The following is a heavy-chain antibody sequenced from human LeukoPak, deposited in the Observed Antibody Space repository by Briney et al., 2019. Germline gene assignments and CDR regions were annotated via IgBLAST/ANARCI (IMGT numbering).Heavy chain of an antibody. CDR2: VYYSGTT. Sequence: SETLSLTCTVSDDSISSSTYYWGWIRQPPGKGLEWIASVYYSGTTYYNPSLTSRVTVSVDTSENHLSLKLSSVTAADTAVYYCARQYSGYDYPGSFNFWGQETMATVS. J-gene: IGHJ3*01. V-gene: IGHV4-39*01. D-gene: IGHD5-12*01. CDR1: DDSISSSTYY. CDR3: ARQYSGYDYPGSFNF.